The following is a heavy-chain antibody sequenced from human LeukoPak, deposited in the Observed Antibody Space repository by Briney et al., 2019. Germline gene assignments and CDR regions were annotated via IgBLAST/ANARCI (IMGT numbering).Heavy chain of an antibody. CDR2: ISGSGGST. D-gene: IGHD3-10*01. CDR1: GLTFSSYA. J-gene: IGHJ4*02. CDR3: AKEAYYGSGSGYFDY. Sequence: PGGSLRLSCAASGLTFSSYAMSWVRQAPGKGLEWVSAISGSGGSTYYADSVKGRFTISRDNSKNTLYLQMNSLRAEDTAVYFCAKEAYYGSGSGYFDYWGQGTLVTVSS. V-gene: IGHV3-23*01.